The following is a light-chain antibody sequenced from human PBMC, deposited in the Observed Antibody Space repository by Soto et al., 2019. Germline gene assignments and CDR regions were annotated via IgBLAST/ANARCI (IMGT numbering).Light chain of an antibody. CDR2: AAS. J-gene: IGKJ1*01. Sequence: AIQMTQSPSSLSASVGDRVTITCRASQDIRNDLGWYQQKPGKTPKLLIFAASSLQSGVPSRFSGSGSGTDFTLTISSLQPEDFATYYCLQDLNYPWTFGQGTKVELE. V-gene: IGKV1-6*01. CDR1: QDIRND. CDR3: LQDLNYPWT.